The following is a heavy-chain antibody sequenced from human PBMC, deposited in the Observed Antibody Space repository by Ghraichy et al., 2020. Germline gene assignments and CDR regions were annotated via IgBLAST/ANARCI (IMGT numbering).Heavy chain of an antibody. D-gene: IGHD3-3*01. CDR3: ARARYDFWSGFYYYGMDV. J-gene: IGHJ6*02. Sequence: ASVKVSCKASGYTFTSYYMHWVRQAPGQGLEWMGIINPSGGSTSYAQKFQGRVTMTRDTSTSTVYMELSSLRSEDTAVYYCARARYDFWSGFYYYGMDVWGQGTTVTVSS. V-gene: IGHV1-46*01. CDR2: INPSGGST. CDR1: GYTFTSYY.